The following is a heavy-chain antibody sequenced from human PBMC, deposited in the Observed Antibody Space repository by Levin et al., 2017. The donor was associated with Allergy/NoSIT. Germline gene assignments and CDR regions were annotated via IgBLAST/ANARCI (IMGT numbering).Heavy chain of an antibody. D-gene: IGHD1-7*01. CDR1: GSSISSGYQ. V-gene: IGHV4-38-2*01. Sequence: SETLSLTCLISGSSISSGYQWGWVRQPPGKGLEWIGSFYHGGNIYYSPSLKRRVTISVDTSKNQVSLRVASVTATDTAVYYCARQTGTSAPFDYWGPGTLVTVSS. CDR2: FYHGGNI. J-gene: IGHJ4*02. CDR3: ARQTGTSAPFDY.